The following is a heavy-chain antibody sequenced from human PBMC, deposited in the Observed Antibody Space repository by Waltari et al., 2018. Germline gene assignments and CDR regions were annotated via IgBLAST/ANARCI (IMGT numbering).Heavy chain of an antibody. J-gene: IGHJ3*02. CDR1: GYTFTDYY. Sequence: EVQLVQSGAEVKKPGATVKISCKASGYTFTDYYMHWVQQAPGKGLEWMGRVDPEDGETIYAEKFQGRVTITADTSTDTAYMELSRLRSDDTAVYYCARDGVLLWFGEFPDAFDIWGQGTMVTVSS. D-gene: IGHD3-10*01. CDR2: VDPEDGET. V-gene: IGHV1-69-2*01. CDR3: ARDGVLLWFGEFPDAFDI.